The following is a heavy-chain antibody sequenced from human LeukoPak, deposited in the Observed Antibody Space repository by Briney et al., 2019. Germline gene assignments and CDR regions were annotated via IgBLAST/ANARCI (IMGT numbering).Heavy chain of an antibody. J-gene: IGHJ3*02. Sequence: PSETLSLTCTVSGGSISSYYWSWVRQAPGKGLEWVSSISSSSSYIYYADSVKGRFTISRDNAKNSLYLQMNSLRAEDTAVYYCASYYYDSSGYYYPAAFDIWGQGTMVTVSS. CDR2: ISSSSSYI. CDR3: ASYYYDSSGYYYPAAFDI. D-gene: IGHD3-22*01. CDR1: GGSISSYY. V-gene: IGHV3-21*01.